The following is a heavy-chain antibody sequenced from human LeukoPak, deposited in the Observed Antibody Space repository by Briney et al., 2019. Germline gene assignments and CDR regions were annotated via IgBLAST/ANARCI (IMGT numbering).Heavy chain of an antibody. V-gene: IGHV3-53*01. CDR3: ASAPTRNAFDI. Sequence: GGSLRLSCAASGFTVSSNYMSWVRQAPGKGLEWVSVIYSGGSTYYADSVKGRFTISRDNSKNTLYLQMNSLRAEDTAVYYCASAPTRNAFDIWGQGTMVTVSS. CDR2: IYSGGST. CDR1: GFTVSSNY. J-gene: IGHJ3*02.